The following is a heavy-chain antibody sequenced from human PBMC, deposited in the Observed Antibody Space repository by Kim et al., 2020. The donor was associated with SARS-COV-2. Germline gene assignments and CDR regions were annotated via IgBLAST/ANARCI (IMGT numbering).Heavy chain of an antibody. J-gene: IGHJ4*02. Sequence: GGSLRLSCKGSGFTFGHYGMHWVRQAPGKGLEWVAGIWYDGSHEDYVESVKGRLTISRDNSFDTLYVQMNSLRVEDTAVYYCARDPRTFSGYFDRWGQGSLVIVSS. CDR3: ARDPRTFSGYFDR. D-gene: IGHD3-3*02. V-gene: IGHV3-33*01. CDR2: IWYDGSHE. CDR1: GFTFGHYG.